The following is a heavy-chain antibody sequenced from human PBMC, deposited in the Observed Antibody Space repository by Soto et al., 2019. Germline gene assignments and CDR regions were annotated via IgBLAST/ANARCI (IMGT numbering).Heavy chain of an antibody. CDR2: IYWDDDK. CDR1: GFSLSTSGVG. V-gene: IGHV2-5*02. Sequence: QITLKESGPTLVKPTQTLTLTCTFSGFSLSTSGVGVGWIRQPPGKALEWLALIYWDDDKRYSPSLKSRLTITKDTSKNQVVLTMTNMDPVDTATYYCARRRAIYCSGGSCPIDYWGQGTLVTVSS. D-gene: IGHD2-15*01. J-gene: IGHJ4*02. CDR3: ARRRAIYCSGGSCPIDY.